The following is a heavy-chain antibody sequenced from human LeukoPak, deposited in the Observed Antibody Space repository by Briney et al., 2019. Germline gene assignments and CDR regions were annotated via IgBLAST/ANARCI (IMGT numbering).Heavy chain of an antibody. CDR1: GYTFTSYD. J-gene: IGHJ2*01. D-gene: IGHD1-20*01. V-gene: IGHV1-8*01. Sequence: GASVKVSCKASGYTFTSYDINWVRQATGQGLEWMGWMNPNSGNTGYARKFQGRVTMTRNTSISTAYMELSSLRSEDTAVYYCARAVAYNWNDFAADWYFDLWGRGTLVTVSS. CDR2: MNPNSGNT. CDR3: ARAVAYNWNDFAADWYFDL.